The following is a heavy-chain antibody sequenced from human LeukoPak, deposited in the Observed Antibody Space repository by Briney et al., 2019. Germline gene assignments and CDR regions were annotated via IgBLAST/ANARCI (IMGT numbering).Heavy chain of an antibody. CDR1: GYTFTSFG. J-gene: IGHJ4*02. CDR2: IGAYNGDT. D-gene: IGHD2-15*01. V-gene: IGHV1-18*04. Sequence: GGSVKVSCKPSGYTFTSFGISWVRQAPGQGLEWMGWIGAYNGDTNYAQKFQGRVTMTTDTSTSTAYMDLRSLRSDDTAVYYCTRDHCRGDNCPSFDYWGQGTLVTVSS. CDR3: TRDHCRGDNCPSFDY.